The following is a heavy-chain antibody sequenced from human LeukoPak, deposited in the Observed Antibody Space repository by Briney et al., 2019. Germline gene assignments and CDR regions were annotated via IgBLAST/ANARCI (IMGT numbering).Heavy chain of an antibody. CDR3: ARGHLAYCGGDCYSFDY. Sequence: SETLSLTCTVSGGSISSYYWSWIRQPPGKGLEWIGYIYYSGSTNYNSSLKSRVTISVDTSKNQFSLKLSSVTAADTAVYYCARGHLAYCGGDCYSFDYWGQGTLVTVSS. CDR1: GGSISSYY. J-gene: IGHJ4*02. V-gene: IGHV4-59*01. D-gene: IGHD2-21*01. CDR2: IYYSGST.